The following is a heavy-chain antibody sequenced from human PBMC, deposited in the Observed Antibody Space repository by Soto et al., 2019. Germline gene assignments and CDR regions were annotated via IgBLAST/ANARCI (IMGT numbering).Heavy chain of an antibody. V-gene: IGHV4-59*01. J-gene: IGHJ4*02. Sequence: QVQLQESGPGLVKPSETLSLTCTVSGGSTSSYYWSWIRQSPGKGLEWIGYIYYSGSTKYNPSLKSRVTISVDTSKNQFSLKLSSVTAADTAVYYCARGRGDTAMAWYYWGQGTLVTVSS. CDR3: ARGRGDTAMAWYY. D-gene: IGHD5-18*01. CDR1: GGSTSSYY. CDR2: IYYSGST.